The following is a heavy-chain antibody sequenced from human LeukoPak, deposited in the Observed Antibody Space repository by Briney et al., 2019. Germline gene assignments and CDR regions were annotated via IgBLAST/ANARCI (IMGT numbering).Heavy chain of an antibody. CDR3: AKLPPRVVPAANYYFDY. CDR1: GFTFSSYA. D-gene: IGHD2-2*01. V-gene: IGHV3-23*01. J-gene: IGHJ4*02. CDR2: ISDSSGST. Sequence: GGCLRLSCAASGFTFSSYAMSWVRQAPGKGLEWVSGISDSSGSTYYADSVKGRFTVSRDNSKNTLYLQMNSLRAEDTAVYYCAKLPPRVVPAANYYFDYWGQGTSVTVSS.